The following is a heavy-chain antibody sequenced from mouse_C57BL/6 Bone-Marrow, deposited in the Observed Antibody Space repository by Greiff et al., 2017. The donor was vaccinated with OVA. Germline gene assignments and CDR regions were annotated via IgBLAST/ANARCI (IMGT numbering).Heavy chain of an antibody. V-gene: IGHV5-9-1*02. J-gene: IGHJ1*03. CDR1: GFTFSSYA. Sequence: EVQLQEPGAGLVKPGGSLKLSCAASGFTFSSYAMSWVRQTPERRLEWVAYISSGGDYIYYAETVKGRFTLSIDNARNTLYLQISSLESEATAKYYCTRDTNTYPDVWGTGTTVTVSS. CDR3: TRDTNTYPDV. D-gene: IGHD5-1-1*01. CDR2: ISSGGDYI.